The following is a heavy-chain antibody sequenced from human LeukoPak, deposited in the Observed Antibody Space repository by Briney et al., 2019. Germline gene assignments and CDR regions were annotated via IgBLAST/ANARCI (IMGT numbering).Heavy chain of an antibody. CDR1: GFTFSSYS. J-gene: IGHJ3*02. Sequence: RGSLRLSCAASGFTFSSYSMNWVRQAPGKGLEWVSYISSSSSTIYYADSVKGRFTISRDNAKNSLYLQMNSLRAEDTAVYYCARGLGSGRHAFDIWGQGTMVTVSS. CDR2: ISSSSSTI. V-gene: IGHV3-48*01. D-gene: IGHD3-10*01. CDR3: ARGLGSGRHAFDI.